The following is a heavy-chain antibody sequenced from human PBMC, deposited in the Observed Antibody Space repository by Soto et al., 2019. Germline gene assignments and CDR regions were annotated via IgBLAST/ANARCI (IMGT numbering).Heavy chain of an antibody. CDR2: IYHSGTT. D-gene: IGHD6-13*01. J-gene: IGHJ5*02. CDR3: ARSLLTSSWYAGS. CDR1: GYSISSGYY. V-gene: IGHV4-38-2*01. Sequence: LSLTCVVSGYSISSGYYWGWIRQPPGKGLEWIGSIYHSGTTYYNPSLKSRVTISLDTSRNQFSLKLTSVTAADTAVYYCARSLLTSSWYAGSWGQGTLVTVSS.